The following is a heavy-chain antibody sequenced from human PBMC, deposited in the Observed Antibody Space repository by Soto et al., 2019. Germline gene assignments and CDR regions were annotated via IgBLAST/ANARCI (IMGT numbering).Heavy chain of an antibody. Sequence: SETLSLTCTVSGGSISSYYWSWIRQPPGKGLEWIGYIYYSGSTNYNPSLKSRVTISVDTSKNQFSLKLSSVTAADTAVYYCARLYFDPYGDYSYTYYYMDVWGKGTTVTVSS. V-gene: IGHV4-59*08. J-gene: IGHJ6*03. CDR3: ARLYFDPYGDYSYTYYYMDV. CDR1: GGSISSYY. CDR2: IYYSGST. D-gene: IGHD4-17*01.